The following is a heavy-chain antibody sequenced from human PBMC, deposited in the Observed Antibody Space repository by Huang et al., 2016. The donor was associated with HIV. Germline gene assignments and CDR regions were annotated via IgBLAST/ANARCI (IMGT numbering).Heavy chain of an antibody. Sequence: QVRLQESGPGLVKPSETLSLSCTVSGDSVSSHYWGWIRHPPGKGLEWIGTVYDSWTTKYNPRLKSRITIAVDTSKKGFSLNITSVSAADTAMYFCVRDQGRLAVGGIDNWFDPWGQGALVTVSS. J-gene: IGHJ5*02. D-gene: IGHD6-19*01. CDR2: VYDSWTT. V-gene: IGHV4-59*02. CDR1: GDSVSSHY. CDR3: VRDQGRLAVGGIDNWFDP.